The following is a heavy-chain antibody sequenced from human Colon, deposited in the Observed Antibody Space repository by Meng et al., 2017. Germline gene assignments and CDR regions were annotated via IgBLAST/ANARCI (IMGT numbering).Heavy chain of an antibody. CDR3: ARFAGNYVWGNSRYIF. D-gene: IGHD3-16*02. J-gene: IGHJ4*02. CDR1: GDSISSSSYY. V-gene: IGHV4-39*01. Sequence: QLQLQESGPGLVKPSETLSLTCIFSGDSISSSSYYWGWIRQTPGKELDWIASVYYDGSTYYNPSLTSLKSRLTISIDTSKNQFSLRLSSVTAADTAVYFCARFAGNYVWGNSRYIFWGRGTLVTVSS. CDR2: VYYDGST.